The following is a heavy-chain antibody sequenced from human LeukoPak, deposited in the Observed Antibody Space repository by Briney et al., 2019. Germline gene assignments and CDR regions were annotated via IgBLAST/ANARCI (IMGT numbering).Heavy chain of an antibody. CDR2: ITGYGAT. D-gene: IGHD6-13*01. Sequence: GGSLRLSCAASGFTFSNFAMMWVRQAPGTGLQWVSTITGYGATFYADSVRGRFTIFRDTSMNTLFLQMNSLGAEDTAVYYCAKGAAAGKVDWFDPWGQGTLATVSS. CDR1: GFTFSNFA. J-gene: IGHJ5*02. CDR3: AKGAAAGKVDWFDP. V-gene: IGHV3-23*01.